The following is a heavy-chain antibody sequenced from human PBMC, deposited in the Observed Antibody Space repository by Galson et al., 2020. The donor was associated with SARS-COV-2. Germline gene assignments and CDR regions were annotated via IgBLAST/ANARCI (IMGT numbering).Heavy chain of an antibody. D-gene: IGHD2-21*01. CDR1: EKTFNNYW. CDR2: IYPGDSDT. J-gene: IGHJ4*02. CDR3: ARLGPLMGVIWYENQYFPGGEY. Sequence: HGESLKISCKGSEKTFNNYWIAWVRQMHGKGLEWMGIIYPGDSDTRYSPSFQGQVTISADKSISTAYLQWSSLKASDTATYYCARLGPLMGVIWYENQYFPGGEYWGQGTPVTVSS. V-gene: IGHV5-51*01.